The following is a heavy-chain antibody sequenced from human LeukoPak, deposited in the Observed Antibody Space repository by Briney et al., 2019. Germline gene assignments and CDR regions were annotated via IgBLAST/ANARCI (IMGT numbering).Heavy chain of an antibody. V-gene: IGHV1-2*02. J-gene: IGHJ4*02. D-gene: IGHD2-21*01. CDR2: INPNSGGT. CDR3: ARQPYWWPLYYFDY. CDR1: GYTFAGYY. Sequence: ASVKVSCKASGYTFAGYYMHWVRQAPGQGLEWMGWINPNSGGTNYAQKFQGRVAMTRDTSISTAYMELSRLRSDDTAVYYCARQPYWWPLYYFDYWGQGTLVTVSS.